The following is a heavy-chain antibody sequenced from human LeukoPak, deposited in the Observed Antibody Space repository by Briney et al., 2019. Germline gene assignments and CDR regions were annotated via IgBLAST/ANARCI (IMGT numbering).Heavy chain of an antibody. CDR2: IKQDASEI. V-gene: IGHV3-7*01. J-gene: IGHJ4*02. D-gene: IGHD2-21*02. CDR3: ATDRDNSDWQKRFDS. Sequence: GGSLRLSCAASGFTFSTYWMNWYRQAPGRGVEWVGNIKQDASEINYVDSVRGRFTISRDNAKNSLHLQMNSLRAEDTAVYYCATDRDNSDWQKRFDSWGQGTLVTVSS. CDR1: GFTFSTYW.